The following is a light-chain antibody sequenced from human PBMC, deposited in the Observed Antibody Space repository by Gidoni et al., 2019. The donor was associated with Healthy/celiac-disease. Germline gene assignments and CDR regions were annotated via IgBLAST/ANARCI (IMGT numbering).Light chain of an antibody. CDR1: QSVSSY. CDR2: DAS. Sequence: DIVLTQSTATLSLSPGERATLSCRASQSVSSYLAWYQQKPGQAPRLLIYDASHRATGIPARFSGSGSGTDFTLPISSLEPEDFAVYYCQQRSNWPLTFGGXTKVEIK. J-gene: IGKJ4*01. V-gene: IGKV3-11*01. CDR3: QQRSNWPLT.